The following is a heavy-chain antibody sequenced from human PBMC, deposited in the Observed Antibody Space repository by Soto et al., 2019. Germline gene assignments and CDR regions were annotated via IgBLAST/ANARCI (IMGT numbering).Heavy chain of an antibody. J-gene: IGHJ6*03. D-gene: IGHD4-4*01. CDR3: ARTTVTDYYYYYLDV. V-gene: IGHV1-69*02. CDR1: GGTFSSYT. CDR2: IIPILGIA. Sequence: AVRVNKKASGGTFSSYTISWVRQAPGQGLEWMGRIIPILGIANYAQKYQGRVTITADKSTSTAYMELSSLRSEDTVVYYCARTTVTDYYYYYLDVWGKGTTVTVSS.